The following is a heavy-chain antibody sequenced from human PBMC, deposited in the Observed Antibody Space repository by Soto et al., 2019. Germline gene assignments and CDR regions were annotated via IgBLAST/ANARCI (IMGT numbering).Heavy chain of an antibody. CDR2: INHSGST. D-gene: IGHD2-2*01. J-gene: IGHJ4*02. V-gene: IGHV4-34*01. CDR3: AREGHCSSTSCPGDY. Sequence: SETLSLTCAVYGGSFRGYYWSFIRQPPGKGLEWIGEINHSGSTNYNPSLKSRVTISVDTSKNQFSLKLSSVTAADTAVYYCAREGHCSSTSCPGDYWGQGTLVTVSS. CDR1: GGSFRGYY.